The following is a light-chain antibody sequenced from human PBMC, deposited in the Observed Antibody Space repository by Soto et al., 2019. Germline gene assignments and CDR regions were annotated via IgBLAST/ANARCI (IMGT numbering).Light chain of an antibody. CDR2: AAS. CDR3: QQYVSSVT. V-gene: IGKV3-20*01. J-gene: IGKJ1*01. Sequence: EIVLTQSPGSLSLSPGERATLSCRASQSVDSSLFAWYQQTPGQPTLLLIYAASNRATGIPDRFSGSGSGKYFTLISSRLEHEDFAVYYCQQYVSSVTFGQGTKVEIK. CDR1: QSVDSSL.